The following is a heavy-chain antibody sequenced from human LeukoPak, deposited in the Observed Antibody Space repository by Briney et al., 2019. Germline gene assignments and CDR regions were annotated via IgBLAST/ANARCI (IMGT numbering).Heavy chain of an antibody. V-gene: IGHV3-23*01. CDR2: SGGNT. CDR3: AKSWRYYDSSSNYYAFDI. J-gene: IGHJ3*02. D-gene: IGHD3-22*01. CDR1: GFTLSSYA. Sequence: GGSLRVSCVASGFTLSSYAMSWVRQAPGKGLEWVSSSGGNTNYADSVKGRFTISRDNSKNTLYLQMNSLRAEDTAIYHCAKSWRYYDSSSNYYAFDIWGQGTMVTVSS.